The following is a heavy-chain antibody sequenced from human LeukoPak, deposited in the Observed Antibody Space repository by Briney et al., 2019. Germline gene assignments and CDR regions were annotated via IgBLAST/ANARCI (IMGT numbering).Heavy chain of an antibody. CDR3: ARDSTPYYYDSSGPPMGY. Sequence: GGSLRLTCAASGFTFSDYYMSWIRQAPGKGLEWVSYISSSGSTIYYADSVKGRFTISRDNDKNSLYLQMNSLRAEDTAVYYCARDSTPYYYDSSGPPMGYGGQGTLVTVSA. V-gene: IGHV3-11*01. CDR2: ISSSGSTI. CDR1: GFTFSDYY. D-gene: IGHD3-22*01. J-gene: IGHJ4*02.